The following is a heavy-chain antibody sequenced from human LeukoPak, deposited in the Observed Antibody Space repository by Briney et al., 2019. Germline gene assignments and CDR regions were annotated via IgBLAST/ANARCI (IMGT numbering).Heavy chain of an antibody. D-gene: IGHD1-26*01. Sequence: PGGSLRLSCAASGFTFSSYAMHWVRQAPGKGLEWVAVISYDGSNKYYTDSVKGRFTLSRDNSKNTLYLQMNSLRDEDTAVYYCARGRYAVATWFDAFDIWGQGTMVTVSS. CDR1: GFTFSSYA. J-gene: IGHJ3*02. V-gene: IGHV3-30-3*01. CDR3: ARGRYAVATWFDAFDI. CDR2: ISYDGSNK.